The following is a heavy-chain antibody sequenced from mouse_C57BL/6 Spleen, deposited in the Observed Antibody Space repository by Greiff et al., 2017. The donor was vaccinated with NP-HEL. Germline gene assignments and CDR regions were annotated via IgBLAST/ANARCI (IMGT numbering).Heavy chain of an antibody. CDR1: GYTFTSYT. V-gene: IGHV1-4*01. J-gene: IGHJ3*01. D-gene: IGHD2-5*01. CDR3: ARDYSNSPFAY. CDR2: INPSSGYT. Sequence: VQLVESGAELARPGASVKMSCKASGYTFTSYTMHWVKQRPGQGLEWIGYINPSSGYTKYNQKFKDKATLTADKSSSTAYMQLSSLTSEDAAVYYGARDYSNSPFAYWGQGTLVTVSA.